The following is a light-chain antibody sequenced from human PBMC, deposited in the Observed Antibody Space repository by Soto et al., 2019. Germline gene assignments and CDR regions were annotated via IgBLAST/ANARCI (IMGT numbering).Light chain of an antibody. Sequence: EIVLTQSPGTLSLSPGERATLSCRASERLSSVYLAWYQQRPGQPPRLLIYGASNRATGIPDRFSGGGSGTDFTLIINRLEPEDVAIYYCQRYGGSPRITFGQGTRLEIK. J-gene: IGKJ5*01. CDR2: GAS. CDR1: ERLSSVY. V-gene: IGKV3-20*01. CDR3: QRYGGSPRIT.